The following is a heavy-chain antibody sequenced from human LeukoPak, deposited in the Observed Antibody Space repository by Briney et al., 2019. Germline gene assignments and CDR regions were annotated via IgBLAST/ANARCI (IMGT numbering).Heavy chain of an antibody. CDR1: GFTFSSYA. CDR2: ISGSGGTI. CDR3: ARDLMVYAILHDY. D-gene: IGHD2-8*01. J-gene: IGHJ4*02. Sequence: PGGSLRLSCAASGFTFSSYAMSWVRQAPGKGLEWVSAISGSGGTIYYADSVKGRFTISRDNAKNSLYLQMNSLRAEDTAVYYCARDLMVYAILHDYWGQGPLVTVSS. V-gene: IGHV3-23*01.